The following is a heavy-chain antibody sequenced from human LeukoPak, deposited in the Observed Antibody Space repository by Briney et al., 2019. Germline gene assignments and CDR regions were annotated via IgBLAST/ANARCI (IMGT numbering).Heavy chain of an antibody. CDR1: GGSISSGSYY. CDR2: IYTSDST. Sequence: PSETLSLTCTVSGGSISSGSYYWSWIRQPAGKGLEWIGRIYTSDSTYYNPSLKSRVTISIDTSKNQFSLKLSSVTAADTAVYYCARESIAAYSSGSYTRFDPWGQGTLVTVSS. J-gene: IGHJ5*02. CDR3: ARESIAAYSSGSYTRFDP. V-gene: IGHV4-61*02. D-gene: IGHD3-10*01.